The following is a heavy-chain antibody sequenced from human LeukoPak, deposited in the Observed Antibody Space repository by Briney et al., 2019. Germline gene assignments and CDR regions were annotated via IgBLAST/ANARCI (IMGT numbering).Heavy chain of an antibody. CDR3: ANYGSSSQAFDY. CDR1: GFTFSSYA. Sequence: GGSLRLSCAASGFTFSSYAMSWVRQAPGKGLEWVSAISGSGGSTYYADSVKGRFTISRDNSKNTLYLQMNSLRAEDTAVYYCANYGSSSQAFDYWGQGTLVTVSS. CDR2: ISGSGGST. D-gene: IGHD6-13*01. V-gene: IGHV3-23*01. J-gene: IGHJ4*02.